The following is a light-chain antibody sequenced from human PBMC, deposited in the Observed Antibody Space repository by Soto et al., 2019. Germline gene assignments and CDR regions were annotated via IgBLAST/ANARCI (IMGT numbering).Light chain of an antibody. CDR2: GAS. CDR1: QSVGSS. CDR3: QQYNNWLS. J-gene: IGKJ4*01. V-gene: IGKV3-15*01. Sequence: EVVMTQSPATLSVSPGERATLSCRASQSVGSSLAWYQQKRGQAPRLLIHGASARATGISARFNGSGSGTEFTLTISSLQSEDVAVYYCQQYNNWLSFGGGTKVEIK.